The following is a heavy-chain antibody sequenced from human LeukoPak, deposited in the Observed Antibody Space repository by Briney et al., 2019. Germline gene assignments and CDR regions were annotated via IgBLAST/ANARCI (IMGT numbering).Heavy chain of an antibody. V-gene: IGHV3-30*18. CDR3: AKDATLFGDQYFDY. D-gene: IGHD3-10*01. CDR2: TSYDGSTK. J-gene: IGHJ4*02. CDR1: GFTFSSHG. Sequence: GRSLRLSCAASGFTFSSHGMHWVRRAPGRGLEWGAVTSYDGSTKYYADSETSRFNISRDTSNNTLYLQMHSLRVDDTAVYYCAKDATLFGDQYFDYWGQGTLVIVSS.